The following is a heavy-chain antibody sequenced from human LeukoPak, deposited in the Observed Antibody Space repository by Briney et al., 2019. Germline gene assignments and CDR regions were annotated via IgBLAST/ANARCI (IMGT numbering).Heavy chain of an antibody. CDR3: ARFPTDSSTLFDY. D-gene: IGHD6-13*01. Sequence: GESLKISCKVAGYNFATYWIGWVRQMSGKSLEWMGIIYPGDSDTRYSPSFQGQVTISADKSVTTAYLQWSSLTASDTAMYYCARFPTDSSTLFDYWGQGTLVTVSS. V-gene: IGHV5-51*01. CDR1: GYNFATYW. J-gene: IGHJ4*02. CDR2: IYPGDSDT.